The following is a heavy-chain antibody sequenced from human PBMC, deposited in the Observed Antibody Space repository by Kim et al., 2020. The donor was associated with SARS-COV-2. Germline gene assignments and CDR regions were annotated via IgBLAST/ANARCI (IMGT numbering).Heavy chain of an antibody. Sequence: SETLSLTCTVSGGSVSSGSYYWSWIRQPPGKELEWIGHIYYSGGTNYNPSLKSRVSISVDTSKNQFSLKLSSVTAADTAVYYCARETYYYDSSSYYYGNLGFDYWGQGTLVTVSS. D-gene: IGHD3-22*01. CDR1: GGSVSSGSYY. V-gene: IGHV4-61*01. J-gene: IGHJ4*02. CDR3: ARETYYYDSSSYYYGNLGFDY. CDR2: IYYSGGT.